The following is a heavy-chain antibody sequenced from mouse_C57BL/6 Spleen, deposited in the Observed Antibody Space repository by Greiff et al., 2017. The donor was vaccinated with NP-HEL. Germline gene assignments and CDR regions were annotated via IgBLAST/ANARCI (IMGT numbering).Heavy chain of an antibody. CDR3: ARVLRLGGFDY. V-gene: IGHV3-6*01. D-gene: IGHD3-2*02. CDR1: GYSITSGYY. Sequence: EVQVVESGPGLVKPSQSLSLTCSVTGYSITSGYYWNWIRQFPGNKLEWMGYISYDGSNNYNPSLKNRISITRDTSKNQFFLKLNSVTTEDTATYYCARVLRLGGFDYWGQGTTLTVSS. CDR2: ISYDGSN. J-gene: IGHJ2*01.